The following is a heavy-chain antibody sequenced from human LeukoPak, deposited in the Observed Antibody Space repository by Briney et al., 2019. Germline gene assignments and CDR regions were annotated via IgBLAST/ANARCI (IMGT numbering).Heavy chain of an antibody. CDR2: ISGSGGST. Sequence: GGSLRLSCAASGLTFSSYSMNWVRQAPEKGLEWVSAISGSGGSTYYADSVKGRFTISRDNSKNTLYLQMSSLRAEDTAVYYCAKRTAGYSYGYPFDYWGQGTLVTVSS. D-gene: IGHD5-18*01. CDR1: GLTFSSYS. J-gene: IGHJ4*02. CDR3: AKRTAGYSYGYPFDY. V-gene: IGHV3-23*01.